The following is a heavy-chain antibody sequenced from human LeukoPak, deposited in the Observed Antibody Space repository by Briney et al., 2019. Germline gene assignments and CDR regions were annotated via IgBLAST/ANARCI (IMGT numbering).Heavy chain of an antibody. J-gene: IGHJ4*02. Sequence: ASETLSLTCTVSGGSVSSGNYYWSWFRQPPAKGLEWIGFIYYTGGTNYSPSLKSRVTISVDTAQNQFSLKLSSVTAADTAVYYCARISVGATVDYWGQGTLVTVSS. CDR1: GGSVSSGNYY. CDR2: IYYTGGT. CDR3: ARISVGATVDY. D-gene: IGHD1-26*01. V-gene: IGHV4-61*01.